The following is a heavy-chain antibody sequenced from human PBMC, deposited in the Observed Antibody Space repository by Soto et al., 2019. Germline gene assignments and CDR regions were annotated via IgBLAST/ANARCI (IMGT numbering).Heavy chain of an antibody. D-gene: IGHD2-21*01. CDR1: GGTFSSYA. V-gene: IGHV1-69*13. CDR3: ARGPGGSPYCGGACYLDYYGMDV. CDR2: IIPIFGTA. J-gene: IGHJ6*02. Sequence: SVKVSCKASGGTFSSYAISWVRQAPGQGLEWMGGIIPIFGTANYAQKFQGRVTITADESTSTAYMELSSLRSEDTAVYYCARGPGGSPYCGGACYLDYYGMDVCGQGTTVTVSS.